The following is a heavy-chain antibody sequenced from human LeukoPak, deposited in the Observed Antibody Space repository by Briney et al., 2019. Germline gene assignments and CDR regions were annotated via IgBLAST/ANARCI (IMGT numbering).Heavy chain of an antibody. J-gene: IGHJ4*02. CDR3: AKGIVGATHYFDY. Sequence: PGGSLRLSCAASRFTFSSYAMSWVRQAPGKGLEWVSAISGSGGSTYYADSVKGRFTISRDNSKNTLYLQMNSLRAEDTAVYYCAKGIVGATHYFDYWGQGTLVTVSS. D-gene: IGHD1-26*01. CDR2: ISGSGGST. CDR1: RFTFSSYA. V-gene: IGHV3-23*01.